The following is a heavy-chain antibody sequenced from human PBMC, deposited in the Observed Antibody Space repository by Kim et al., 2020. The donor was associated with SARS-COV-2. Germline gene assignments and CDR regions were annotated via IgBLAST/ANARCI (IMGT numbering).Heavy chain of an antibody. Sequence: SETLSLTCTVSGGSISSSSYYWGWIRQPPGKGLEWIGSIYYSGSTYYNPSLKSRVTISVDTSKNQFSLKLSSVTAADTAVYYCARESVTMIVVVITPYYYCGMDVGGQGTTVTVSS. J-gene: IGHJ6*02. CDR3: ARESVTMIVVVITPYYYCGMDV. V-gene: IGHV4-39*07. D-gene: IGHD3-22*01. CDR2: IYYSGST. CDR1: GGSISSSSYY.